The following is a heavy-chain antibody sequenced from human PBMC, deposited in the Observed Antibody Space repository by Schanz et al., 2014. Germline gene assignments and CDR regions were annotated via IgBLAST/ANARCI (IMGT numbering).Heavy chain of an antibody. CDR2: INPSVGNT. J-gene: IGHJ3*02. CDR3: ARGPSTDAFDI. V-gene: IGHV1-46*03. CDR1: GGTFTTYY. Sequence: QVQLVQSGAEVKKPGSSVKVSCKASGGTFTTYYIHWVLQAPGQGLEWMGIINPSVGNTNYAQKFRDRVTMTMDTSTSTVYMELSSLRSEDTAVYFCARGPSTDAFDIWGQGTMVTVSS.